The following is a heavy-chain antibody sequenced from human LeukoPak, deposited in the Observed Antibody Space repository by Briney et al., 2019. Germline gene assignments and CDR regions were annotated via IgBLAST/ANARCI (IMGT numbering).Heavy chain of an antibody. V-gene: IGHV4-30-2*01. CDR3: ARGNYDFWSGYSLGLDY. CDR1: GGSISSGGYS. J-gene: IGHJ4*02. CDR2: IYHSGST. D-gene: IGHD3-3*01. Sequence: PSETLSLTCAVSGGSISSGGYSWSWIRQPPGKGLEWIGYIYHSGSTHYNPSLKSRVTISVDRSKNQFSLKLSSVTAADTAVYYCARGNYDFWSGYSLGLDYWGQGTLVTVSS.